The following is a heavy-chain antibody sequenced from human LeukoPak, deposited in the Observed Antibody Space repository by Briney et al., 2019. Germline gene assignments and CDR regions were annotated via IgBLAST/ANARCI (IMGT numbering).Heavy chain of an antibody. CDR1: GDSVSRTDAG. J-gene: IGHJ3*01. CDR2: TYYRSKWYEDDAGWYK. Sequence: SQTLSLTCAISGDSVSRTDAGWSWIRQSPSRGLEWLGRTYYRSKWYEDDAGWYKDDAGSLKSRITINVDTVMNQFSLQLNSVTPEDTALYYCARGGLVRGSINSLIGFDVWGQGIMVTVSS. V-gene: IGHV6-1*01. D-gene: IGHD3-10*01. CDR3: ARGGLVRGSINSLIGFDV.